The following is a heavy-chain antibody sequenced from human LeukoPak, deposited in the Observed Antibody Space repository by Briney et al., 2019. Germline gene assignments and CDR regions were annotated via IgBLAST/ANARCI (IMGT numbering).Heavy chain of an antibody. CDR3: ARGVTILNWFDP. CDR1: GGTFSSYA. CDR2: IIPIFGTA. V-gene: IGHV1-69*13. Sequence: SVKVSCKASGGTFSSYAISWVRQAPGQGLEWMGGIIPIFGTANYAQKFQGRVTITADESTSTAYMELSSLRSEDTAVYYCARGVTILNWFDPWGQGTLVTVSS. J-gene: IGHJ5*02. D-gene: IGHD3-9*01.